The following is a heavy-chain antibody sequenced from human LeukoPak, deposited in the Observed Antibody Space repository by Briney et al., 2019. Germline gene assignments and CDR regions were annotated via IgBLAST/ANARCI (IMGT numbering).Heavy chain of an antibody. Sequence: GASVKVSCKASGGTFSSYAISWVRQAPGQGLEWMGYMNPNSGNTGYAQKFQGRVTLTRNTSISTAYMELSSLRSEDTAMYYCASELRHQDYWGQGTLVTVSS. CDR3: ASELRHQDY. CDR2: MNPNSGNT. CDR1: GGTFSSYA. J-gene: IGHJ4*02. V-gene: IGHV1-8*02. D-gene: IGHD2-15*01.